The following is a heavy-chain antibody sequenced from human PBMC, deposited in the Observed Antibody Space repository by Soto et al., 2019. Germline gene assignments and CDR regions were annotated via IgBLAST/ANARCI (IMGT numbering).Heavy chain of an antibody. J-gene: IGHJ4*02. Sequence: QVQLQQWGAGLLKPSETLSLTCAVSGGSSSGYYWSWIRQPPGKGLEWIGEMNDSGNTKYNASLESRVAISVDTSKGHFSLTLTSVTAADTAVYYCASPRWNYIYWGQGTLVAVSS. D-gene: IGHD1-7*01. V-gene: IGHV4-34*01. CDR1: GGSSSGYY. CDR2: MNDSGNT. CDR3: ASPRWNYIY.